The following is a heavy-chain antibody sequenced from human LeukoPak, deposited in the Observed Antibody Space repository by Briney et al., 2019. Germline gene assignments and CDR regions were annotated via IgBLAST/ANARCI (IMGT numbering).Heavy chain of an antibody. CDR2: IYHSGST. CDR3: ARGAVAGMFFDY. D-gene: IGHD6-19*01. J-gene: IGHJ4*02. Sequence: SETLSLTCAVYGGSFSGYYWSWIRQPPGKGLEWIGEIYHSGSTNYNPSLKGRVTISVDKSKNQFSLKLSSVTAADTAVYYCARGAVAGMFFDYWGQGTLVTVSS. CDR1: GGSFSGYY. V-gene: IGHV4-34*01.